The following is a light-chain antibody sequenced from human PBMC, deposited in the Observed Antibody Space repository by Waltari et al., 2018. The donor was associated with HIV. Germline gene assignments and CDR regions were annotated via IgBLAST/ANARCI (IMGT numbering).Light chain of an antibody. J-gene: IGLJ3*02. CDR1: SSDVGGYHY. V-gene: IGLV2-11*01. Sequence: QSALIQPRSVSGSPGQSVTISCTGTSSDVGGYHYVSCYQQHPGKAPKVIIYDVSKWPSGVPDRFSGSKSGNTASLTISGLQAEDEADYYCCSYAGSYSFLFGGGTHLTVL. CDR3: CSYAGSYSFL. CDR2: DVS.